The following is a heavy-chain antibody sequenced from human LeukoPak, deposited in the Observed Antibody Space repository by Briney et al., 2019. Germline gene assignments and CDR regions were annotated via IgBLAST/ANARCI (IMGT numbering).Heavy chain of an antibody. Sequence: SGTLSLTCAVYGGSFSGYYWSWIRQPPGKGLEWIGYIYYSGSTNYNPSLKSRVTMSVDTSKNQFSLKLSSVTAADTAVYYCARAPGPYYDILTGYYHQYYYYYMDVWGKGTTVTISS. CDR3: ARAPGPYYDILTGYYHQYYYYYMDV. CDR2: IYYSGST. D-gene: IGHD3-9*01. CDR1: GGSFSGYY. J-gene: IGHJ6*03. V-gene: IGHV4-59*01.